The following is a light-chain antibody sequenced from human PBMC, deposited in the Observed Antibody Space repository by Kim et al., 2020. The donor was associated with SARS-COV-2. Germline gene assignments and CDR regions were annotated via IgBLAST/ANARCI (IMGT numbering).Light chain of an antibody. CDR1: SSNIGSNY. CDR3: AAWDDSLSGHYV. CDR2: RNN. J-gene: IGLJ1*01. V-gene: IGLV1-47*01. Sequence: RGPISCSGSSSNIGSNYVYWSQQLPGTAPKLLIYRNNQRPSGVPDRFSGSKSGTSASLAISGLRSEDEADYYCAAWDDSLSGHYVFGTGTKVTVL.